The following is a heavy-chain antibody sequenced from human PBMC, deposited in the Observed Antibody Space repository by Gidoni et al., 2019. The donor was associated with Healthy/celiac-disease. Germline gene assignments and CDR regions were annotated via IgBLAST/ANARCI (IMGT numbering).Heavy chain of an antibody. D-gene: IGHD5-12*01. CDR2: INPNSDGT. Sequence: QVQLVQSGAEVKKPGASVKVPCKAAGYTFTGYYMHWVRQAPGQGLEWMGWINPNSDGTNYAQKFQGRVTMTRDTSISTAYMELSRLRSDDTAVYYCARARRDGYNYWGQGTLVTVSS. J-gene: IGHJ4*02. CDR3: ARARRDGYNY. V-gene: IGHV1-2*02. CDR1: GYTFTGYY.